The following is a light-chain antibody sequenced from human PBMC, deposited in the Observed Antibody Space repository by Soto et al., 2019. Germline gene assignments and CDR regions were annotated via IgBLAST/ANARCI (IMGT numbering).Light chain of an antibody. V-gene: IGLV2-14*01. CDR3: CSYTSSTTYV. Sequence: QSVLTQPASVSGSPGQSITISCTGTSSDVGGYNYVSWYQQHPGKAPKLIIYAVTNRLSGVSIRFSGSKSGNTASLTISGLQAEDEADYYCCSYTSSTTYVFGPGTKVTVL. CDR2: AVT. J-gene: IGLJ1*01. CDR1: SSDVGGYNY.